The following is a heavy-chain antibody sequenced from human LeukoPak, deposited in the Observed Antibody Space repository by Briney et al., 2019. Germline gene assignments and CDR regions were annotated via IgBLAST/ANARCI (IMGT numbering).Heavy chain of an antibody. Sequence: ASVKVSCKASGNTFTSYAMHWVRQAPGQGLEWMGWINPNSGGTNYAQKFQGRVTMTRDTSISTAYMELSRLRSDDTAVYYCARAYRSSSSHDAFDIWGQGTMVTVSS. CDR1: GNTFTSYA. V-gene: IGHV1-2*02. J-gene: IGHJ3*02. CDR2: INPNSGGT. D-gene: IGHD6-6*01. CDR3: ARAYRSSSSHDAFDI.